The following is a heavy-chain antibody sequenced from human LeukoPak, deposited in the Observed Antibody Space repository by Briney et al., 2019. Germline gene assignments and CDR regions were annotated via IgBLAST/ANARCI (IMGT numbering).Heavy chain of an antibody. Sequence: ASVKVSCKASGGTFSSYAISWVRQAPGQGLEWMGRIIPILGIANYAQKFQGRVTITADKSTSTAYMELSSLRSEDTAVYYCAAGRADYYYDSSGLDDAFDIWGQGTMVTVSP. V-gene: IGHV1-69*04. CDR1: GGTFSSYA. J-gene: IGHJ3*02. CDR2: IIPILGIA. D-gene: IGHD3-22*01. CDR3: AAGRADYYYDSSGLDDAFDI.